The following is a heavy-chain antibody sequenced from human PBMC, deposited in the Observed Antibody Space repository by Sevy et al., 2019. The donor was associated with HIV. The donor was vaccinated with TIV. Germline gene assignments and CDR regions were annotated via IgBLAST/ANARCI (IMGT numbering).Heavy chain of an antibody. D-gene: IGHD3-16*01. Sequence: GGSLRLSCAASGFTFSKYSMSWVRQRPGKGLEWVSTLSFGCGEINYADSVKGRLTNSRDNSKSSVYLQMNNLRSEDTDVYYCASGGWTEPHDYWGQGTLVTVSS. CDR2: LSFGCGEI. CDR1: GFTFSKYS. CDR3: ASGGWTEPHDY. J-gene: IGHJ4*02. V-gene: IGHV3-23*01.